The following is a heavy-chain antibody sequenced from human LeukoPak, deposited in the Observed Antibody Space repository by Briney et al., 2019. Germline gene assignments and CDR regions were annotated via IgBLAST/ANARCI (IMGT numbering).Heavy chain of an antibody. CDR3: TAGSTCRGDCYRSLDY. Sequence: GGSLRLSGAVAGFSFSGSAIHWVRQASGRGLGCVARIRSKDNKYATASGESVKGRFTISRDDSKSTAYLQMNRLKAEDTAIYSCTAGSTCRGDCYRSLDYWGQGSLVTVSS. V-gene: IGHV3-73*01. CDR2: IRSKDNKYAT. J-gene: IGHJ4*02. D-gene: IGHD2-21*02. CDR1: GFSFSGSA.